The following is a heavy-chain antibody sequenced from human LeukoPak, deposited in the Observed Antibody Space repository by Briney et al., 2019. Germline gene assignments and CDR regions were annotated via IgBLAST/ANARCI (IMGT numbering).Heavy chain of an antibody. J-gene: IGHJ6*02. V-gene: IGHV3-33*01. D-gene: IGHD1-14*01. Sequence: PGGSLRLSCAASGFTFSSFGMHWVRQAPGKGLEWLAIIWYDGGDKYYADSVKGRFTISRDNSKNTLYLQMNSLRVEDTAVYSCARDMRVGSNNPYYNYYGVDVWGQGATVTVSS. CDR3: ARDMRVGSNNPYYNYYGVDV. CDR1: GFTFSSFG. CDR2: IWYDGGDK.